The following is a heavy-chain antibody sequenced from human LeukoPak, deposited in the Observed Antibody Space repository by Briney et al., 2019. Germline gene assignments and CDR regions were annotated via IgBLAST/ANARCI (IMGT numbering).Heavy chain of an antibody. CDR1: GGSISSSSYC. Sequence: SETLSLTCTVSGGSISSSSYCWGWIRQPPGKGLEWIGSIYYSGSTYYNPSLKSRVTISVDTSKNQFSLKLSSVTAADTAVYYCARHEEGIFDYWGQGTLVTVSS. J-gene: IGHJ4*02. CDR2: IYYSGST. CDR3: ARHEEGIFDY. V-gene: IGHV4-39*01. D-gene: IGHD2-15*01.